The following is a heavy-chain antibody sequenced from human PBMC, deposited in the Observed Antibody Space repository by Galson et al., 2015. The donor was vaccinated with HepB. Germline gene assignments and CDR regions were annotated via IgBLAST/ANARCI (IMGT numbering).Heavy chain of an antibody. Sequence: SVKVSCKASGYTFTGYYMHWVRQAPGQGLEWMGWINPNSGGTNYAQKFQGRVTMTRDTSISTAYMELSRLRSDDTAVYYCARAPGDTAMVIPHYYYGMDVWGQGTTVTVSS. J-gene: IGHJ6*02. CDR2: INPNSGGT. CDR3: ARAPGDTAMVIPHYYYGMDV. CDR1: GYTFTGYY. V-gene: IGHV1-2*02. D-gene: IGHD5-18*01.